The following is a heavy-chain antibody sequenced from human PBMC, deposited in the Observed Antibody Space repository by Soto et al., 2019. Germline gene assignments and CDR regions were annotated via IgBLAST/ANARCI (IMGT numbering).Heavy chain of an antibody. D-gene: IGHD3-22*01. CDR1: GGTFSSYA. Sequence: ASVKVSCKASGGTFSSYAISWVRQAPGQGLEWMGGIIPIFGTANYAQKFQGRVTITADESTSTAYMELSSLRSEDTAVYYCATSYYDSSGYYLQTNDYWGQGTLVTVSS. J-gene: IGHJ4*02. V-gene: IGHV1-69*13. CDR2: IIPIFGTA. CDR3: ATSYYDSSGYYLQTNDY.